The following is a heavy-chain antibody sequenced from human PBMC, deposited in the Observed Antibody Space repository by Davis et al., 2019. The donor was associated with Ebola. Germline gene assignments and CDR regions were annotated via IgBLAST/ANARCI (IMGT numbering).Heavy chain of an antibody. CDR2: IRSKANSYAT. CDR1: GFTFSGSA. J-gene: IGHJ6*02. Sequence: GGSLRLSCAASGFTFSGSAMHWVRQASGKGLEWVGRIRSKANSYATAYAPSVKGRFTISRDDSKNTAYLQMNSLRAEDTAVYYCARAGGRTTLTAPSMDVWGQGTTVTVSS. V-gene: IGHV3-73*01. D-gene: IGHD1-7*01. CDR3: ARAGGRTTLTAPSMDV.